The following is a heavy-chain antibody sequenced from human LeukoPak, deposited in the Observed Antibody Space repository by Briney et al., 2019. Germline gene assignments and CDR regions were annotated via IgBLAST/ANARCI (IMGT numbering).Heavy chain of an antibody. J-gene: IGHJ5*02. CDR3: ARSDRYCSSTSCLKWFDP. Sequence: ASVKVSCKASGYTFTSYGISWVRQAPGQGLEWMGWISAYNGNTNYAQKLQGRVTMTTDTSTSTAYMELRSLRSEDTAVYYCARSDRYCSSTSCLKWFDPWGQGTLVTVSS. CDR1: GYTFTSYG. V-gene: IGHV1-18*01. D-gene: IGHD2-2*01. CDR2: ISAYNGNT.